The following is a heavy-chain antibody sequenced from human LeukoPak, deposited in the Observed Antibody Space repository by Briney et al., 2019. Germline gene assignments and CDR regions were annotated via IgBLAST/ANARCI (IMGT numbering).Heavy chain of an antibody. CDR3: ARGFRNGPFDC. CDR1: GFTSSSYA. V-gene: IGHV3-23*01. CDR2: ISGSGGST. D-gene: IGHD2-8*01. J-gene: IGHJ4*02. Sequence: PGGSLRLSCAASGFTSSSYAMSWVRQAPGKGLEWVSAISGSGGSTYYADSVKGRFTISRDNAKNSHFLQMSSLRVDDTALYYCARGFRNGPFDCWGQGTLVTVSS.